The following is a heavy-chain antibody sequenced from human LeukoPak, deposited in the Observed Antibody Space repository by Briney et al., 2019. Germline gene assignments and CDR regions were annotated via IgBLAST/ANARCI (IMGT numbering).Heavy chain of an antibody. V-gene: IGHV3-23*01. CDR2: ITGSGATT. J-gene: IGHJ4*02. CDR1: GFTFSTFG. D-gene: IGHD1-26*01. CDR3: AKVVSGFHFDC. Sequence: GGSLRLSCADSGFTFSTFGMSWVRRAPGKGPEWVSGITGSGATTYYADSVKGRFTISRDNSQNTLYLQMNTLRAEDTAVYYCAKVVSGFHFDCWGQGTLVTVSS.